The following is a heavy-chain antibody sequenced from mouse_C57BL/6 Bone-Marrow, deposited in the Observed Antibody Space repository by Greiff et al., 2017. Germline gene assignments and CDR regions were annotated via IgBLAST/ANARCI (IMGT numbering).Heavy chain of an antibody. J-gene: IGHJ2*01. CDR3: ARENGPLFDY. V-gene: IGHV1-42*01. CDR2: INPSTGGT. Sequence: EVQLQQSGPELVKPGASVKISCKASGYSFNGYYMNWVKQSPEKSLEWIGEINPSTGGTTYNQKFKAKATLTVDKSSSTAYMQLKSLTSEDSAVYYCARENGPLFDYCGQGTTLTVSS. CDR1: GYSFNGYY.